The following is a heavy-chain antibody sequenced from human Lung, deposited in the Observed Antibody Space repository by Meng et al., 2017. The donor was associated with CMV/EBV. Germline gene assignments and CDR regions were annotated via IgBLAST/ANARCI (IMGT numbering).Heavy chain of an antibody. Sequence: SVXVSXKASGGTFSSYAISWVRQAPGQGLEWMGGIIPIFGTANYAQKFQGRVTITTDESTSTAYMELSSLRSEDTAVYYCARDRGTIFGVDFDYLGQGTLVTVSS. CDR1: GGTFSSYA. CDR2: IIPIFGTA. J-gene: IGHJ4*02. V-gene: IGHV1-69*05. D-gene: IGHD3-3*01. CDR3: ARDRGTIFGVDFDY.